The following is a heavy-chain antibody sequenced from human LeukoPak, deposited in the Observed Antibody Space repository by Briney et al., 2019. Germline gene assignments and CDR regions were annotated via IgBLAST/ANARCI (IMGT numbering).Heavy chain of an antibody. J-gene: IGHJ6*03. CDR2: INPSGGST. D-gene: IGHD5-18*01. CDR1: GYTFTSYG. Sequence: ASVKVSCKASGYTFTSYGISWVRQAPGQGLEWMGIINPSGGSTSYAQKFQGRVTMTRDMSTSTVYMELSSLRAEDTAVYYCAKDYRAMGPDYYYYMDVWGKGTTVTVSS. V-gene: IGHV1-46*01. CDR3: AKDYRAMGPDYYYYMDV.